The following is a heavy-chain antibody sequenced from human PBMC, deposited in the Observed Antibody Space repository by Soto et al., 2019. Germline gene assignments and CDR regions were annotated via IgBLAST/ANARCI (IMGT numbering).Heavy chain of an antibody. CDR3: ARDSREAVAAY. V-gene: IGHV3-30-3*01. CDR2: ISYDGSNK. D-gene: IGHD6-19*01. J-gene: IGHJ4*02. CDR1: GFTFSSYA. Sequence: QVQLVESGGGVVQPGRSLRLSCAASGFTFSSYAMHWVRQAPGKGLEWVAVISYDGSNKYYADSVKGRFTISRDNSKNTLYLQMNSLRAEDTAVYYCARDSREAVAAYWGQGTLVTVSS.